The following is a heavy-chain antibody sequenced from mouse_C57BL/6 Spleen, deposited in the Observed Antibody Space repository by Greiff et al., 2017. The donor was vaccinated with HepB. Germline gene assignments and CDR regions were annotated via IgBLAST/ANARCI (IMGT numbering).Heavy chain of an antibody. CDR2: IDPEDGET. D-gene: IGHD1-1*01. Sequence: VQLQQSGAELVKPGASVKLSCTASGFNIKDYYMHWVKQRTEQGLEWIGRIDPEDGETKYAPKFQGKATITADTSSNTAYLQRSSLPSEDTAVYYGARSRYYGSSTGYFDGWGTGTTVTVSS. V-gene: IGHV14-2*01. CDR1: GFNIKDYY. CDR3: ARSRYYGSSTGYFDG. J-gene: IGHJ1*03.